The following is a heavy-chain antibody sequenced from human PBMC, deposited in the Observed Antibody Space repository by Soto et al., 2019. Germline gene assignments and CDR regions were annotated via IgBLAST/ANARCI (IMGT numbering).Heavy chain of an antibody. V-gene: IGHV1-69*02. CDR3: AASYGSGYRAFDY. Sequence: QVQLVQSGTEVKKPGSSVKDSCKASGDTFSFYTINWVRQAPGLGLEWVGRINPIVSMSNYTQKFQGRVSMTADKSTSTAYMELRSLRSDDTAMSFCAASYGSGYRAFDYWGQGALVIVSS. CDR2: INPIVSMS. CDR1: GDTFSFYT. D-gene: IGHD3-10*01. J-gene: IGHJ4*02.